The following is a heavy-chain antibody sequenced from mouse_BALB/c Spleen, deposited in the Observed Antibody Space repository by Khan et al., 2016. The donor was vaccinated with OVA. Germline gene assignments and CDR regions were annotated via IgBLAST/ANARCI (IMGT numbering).Heavy chain of an antibody. D-gene: IGHD1-3*01. CDR1: GYTFTDYA. CDR3: ARGSGNSRFAY. V-gene: IGHV1S137*01. CDR2: ISTYYGDA. J-gene: IGHJ3*01. Sequence: QVQLQQSGAELVRPGVSVKISCKGSGYTFTDYAMHWVKQRHAKSLEGIGVISTYYGDADYNQKFKGKATMTVDKSSSTAYLELARLTSAASAIYYCARGSGNSRFAYWGQGTLVTVSA.